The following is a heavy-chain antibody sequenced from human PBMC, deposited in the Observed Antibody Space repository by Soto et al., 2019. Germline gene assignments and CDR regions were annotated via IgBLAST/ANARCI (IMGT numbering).Heavy chain of an antibody. J-gene: IGHJ4*02. CDR3: ARQLPGIAAAVDY. Sequence: GESLKISCKGSGYSFTSYWISWVRQMPGKGLEWMGRIDPSDSYTNYSPSFQGHVTISADKSISTAYLQWSSLKASDTAMYYCARQLPGIAAAVDYWGQGTLVTVSS. V-gene: IGHV5-10-1*01. D-gene: IGHD6-13*01. CDR1: GYSFTSYW. CDR2: IDPSDSYT.